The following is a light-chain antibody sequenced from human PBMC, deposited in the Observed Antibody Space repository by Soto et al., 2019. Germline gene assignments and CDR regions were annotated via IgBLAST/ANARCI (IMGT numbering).Light chain of an antibody. Sequence: EIVLTQFPATLSVSPGERATLSCRASQSVGNNFAWYQQKPGQAPRLLIFATSTRATGVPARFSGSGSGTEFTLTISSLQSEDFAVYYCQQYGDWPLTFGGGAKVEIE. CDR1: QSVGNN. J-gene: IGKJ4*01. CDR3: QQYGDWPLT. V-gene: IGKV3-15*01. CDR2: ATS.